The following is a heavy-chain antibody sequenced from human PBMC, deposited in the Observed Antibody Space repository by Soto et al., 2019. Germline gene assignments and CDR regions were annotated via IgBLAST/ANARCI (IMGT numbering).Heavy chain of an antibody. CDR3: VRDTRFWSGYPPSYYGMDV. V-gene: IGHV1-69*13. D-gene: IGHD3-3*01. J-gene: IGHJ6*02. CDR2: IIPIFGTA. Sequence: SVKVSCKASGGTFSSYAISWVRQAPGQGXEWMGGIIPIFGTANYAQKFQGRVTITADESTSTAYMELSSLRSEDTAVYYCVRDTRFWSGYPPSYYGMDVWGQGTTVTVSS. CDR1: GGTFSSYA.